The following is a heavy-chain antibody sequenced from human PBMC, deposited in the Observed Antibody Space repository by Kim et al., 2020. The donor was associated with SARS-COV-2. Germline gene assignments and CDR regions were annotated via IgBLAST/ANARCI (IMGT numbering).Heavy chain of an antibody. Sequence: GGSLRLSCAASGFTFSRYWMSWVRQAPGKGLVWVSRINRDGSYSDYADSVKGRFTISRDNAKNTLYLQMSSLRAEDTAAYYCVTSGDAGYWGQGTLVTVSS. J-gene: IGHJ4*02. CDR2: INRDGSYS. CDR1: GFTFSRYW. CDR3: VTSGDAGY. V-gene: IGHV3-74*01.